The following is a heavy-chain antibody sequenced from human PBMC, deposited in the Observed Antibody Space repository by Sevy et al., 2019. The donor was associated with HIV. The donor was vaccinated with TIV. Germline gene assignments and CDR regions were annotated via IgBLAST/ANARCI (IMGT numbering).Heavy chain of an antibody. CDR2: ISTSGANT. D-gene: IGHD1-26*01. CDR3: AKDGRGWLPGEY. Sequence: GGSLRLSCAASGFALSNYYAMHWVRQAPGKGLEGVSAISTSGANTFYADSVKGRFTISRDNSKRMLYLQMSSLRVDDTAVYYCAKDGRGWLPGEYWGQGALVTVSS. CDR1: GFALSNYYA. V-gene: IGHV3-23*01. J-gene: IGHJ4*02.